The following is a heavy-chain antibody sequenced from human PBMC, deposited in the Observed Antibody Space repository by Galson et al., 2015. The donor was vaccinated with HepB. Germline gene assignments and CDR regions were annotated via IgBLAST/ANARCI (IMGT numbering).Heavy chain of an antibody. V-gene: IGHV3-72*01. J-gene: IGHJ5*02. D-gene: IGHD4-23*01. CDR3: ARSEVTTVVTDFDP. Sequence: LRLSCAVSGFSFGDHYIDWVRQAPGKGLEWVGRSRNKPKGYSTAYAASVKGRFTVSRDDSKNSVFLQMNSLRSEDTAVYYCARSEVTTVVTDFDPWGQGTLVTVSS. CDR1: GFSFGDHY. CDR2: SRNKPKGYST.